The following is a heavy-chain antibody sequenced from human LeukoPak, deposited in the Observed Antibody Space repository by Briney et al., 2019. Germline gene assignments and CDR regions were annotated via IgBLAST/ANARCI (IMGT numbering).Heavy chain of an antibody. CDR3: ARDKTVASFGGGYYFDY. J-gene: IGHJ4*02. CDR1: GYTFTNYG. Sequence: ASVKVSCKASGYTFTNYGISWVRQAPGQGLEWMAWISAYNGNTIYAQNLQGRVTMTTDTSTSTAYMELRSLRSDDTAVYYCARDKTVASFGGGYYFDYWGQGTLVTVSS. D-gene: IGHD3-10*01. V-gene: IGHV1-18*01. CDR2: ISAYNGNT.